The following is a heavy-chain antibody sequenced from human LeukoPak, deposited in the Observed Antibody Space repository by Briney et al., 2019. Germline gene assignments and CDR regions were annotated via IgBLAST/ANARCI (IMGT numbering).Heavy chain of an antibody. CDR3: ARGRGVPSYYYYMDV. D-gene: IGHD3-10*01. J-gene: IGHJ6*03. Sequence: ASVKVSCKASGYTFTSYGISWVRQAPGQGLEWMGWISAYNGNTNYAQKLQGRVTMTTDTSTSTAYMELSSLRSEDTAVYYCARGRGVPSYYYYMDVWGKGTTVTVSS. V-gene: IGHV1-18*01. CDR1: GYTFTSYG. CDR2: ISAYNGNT.